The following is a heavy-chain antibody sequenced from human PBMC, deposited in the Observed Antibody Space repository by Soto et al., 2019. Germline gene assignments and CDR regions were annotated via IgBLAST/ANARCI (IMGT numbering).Heavy chain of an antibody. Sequence: QLQLQESASGLVKPSQTLSLTCGVSGGSISSGGFSWTWIRQPPGKVLEFIGYIYYSGGTYYGPSLKSRVTISVDRSKNQFSLRLSSVTAEATAVYYCARATFFRKGYYDATDYYFFDYWGQGTLVTVAS. D-gene: IGHD3-22*01. V-gene: IGHV4-30-2*01. CDR2: IYYSGGT. J-gene: IGHJ4*02. CDR1: GGSISSGGFS. CDR3: ARATFFRKGYYDATDYYFFDY.